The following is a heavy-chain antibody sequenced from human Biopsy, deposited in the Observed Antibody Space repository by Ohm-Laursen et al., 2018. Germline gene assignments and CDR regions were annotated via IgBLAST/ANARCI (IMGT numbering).Heavy chain of an antibody. V-gene: IGHV4-4*07. D-gene: IGHD6-19*01. CDR2: IYSSGGS. CDR3: ARTPGKAVAGRFLDL. J-gene: IGHJ2*01. Sequence: SETLSLTCSVSGGSTNDYFWSWIRQPVGETLEWIGRIYSSGGSSYNPSLKSRISMSMDTSNNQFSLTLTSVTAADTAVYYCARTPGKAVAGRFLDLWGRGTLVTVSS. CDR1: GGSTNDYF.